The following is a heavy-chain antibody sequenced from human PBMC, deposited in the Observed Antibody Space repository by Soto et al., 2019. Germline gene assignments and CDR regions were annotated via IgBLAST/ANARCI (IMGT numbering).Heavy chain of an antibody. J-gene: IGHJ4*02. CDR3: ARDLDYYGSGNYYNRIDY. CDR2: IIPMFGTA. V-gene: IGHV1-69*01. CDR1: GGPFSDYA. Sequence: QVQLVQSGAEVKKPGSSVKVSCKVSGGPFSDYAVSWVRQAPGQGLEWMGGIIPMFGTANYAQKFQGRVTITADESTTTAYVELSSLRSEDTAVYYCARDLDYYGSGNYYNRIDYWCQGTLVTVSS. D-gene: IGHD3-10*01.